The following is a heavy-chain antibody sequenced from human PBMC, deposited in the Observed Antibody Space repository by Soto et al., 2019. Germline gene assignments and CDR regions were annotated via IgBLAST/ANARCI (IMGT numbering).Heavy chain of an antibody. D-gene: IGHD2-15*01. CDR3: ARTRRLIVVVVAATLSDAFDI. CDR1: GYTFTSYG. V-gene: IGHV1-18*01. CDR2: ISAYNGNT. Sequence: ASVKVSCKASGYTFTSYGISWVRQTPGQGLEWIGWISAYNGNTNYAQKLQGRVTMTTDTSTSTAYMELRSLRSDDTAVYYCARTRRLIVVVVAATLSDAFDIWGQGTMVTVSS. J-gene: IGHJ3*02.